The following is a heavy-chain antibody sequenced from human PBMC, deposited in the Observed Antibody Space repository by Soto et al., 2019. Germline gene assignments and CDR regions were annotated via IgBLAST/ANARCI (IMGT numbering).Heavy chain of an antibody. CDR1: GITFSNAW. Sequence: GGSLRLSCAASGITFSNAWMNWVRQAPGKGLEYIGRIRSKTDGGTTEYAAPVEGRFTISRDDSKNTLYLQMGGLKTEDTAVYYCTTTRPGTNVFDNWGQGTLGTVSS. V-gene: IGHV3-15*01. CDR2: IRSKTDGGTT. J-gene: IGHJ3*02. CDR3: TTTRPGTNVFDN. D-gene: IGHD6-13*01.